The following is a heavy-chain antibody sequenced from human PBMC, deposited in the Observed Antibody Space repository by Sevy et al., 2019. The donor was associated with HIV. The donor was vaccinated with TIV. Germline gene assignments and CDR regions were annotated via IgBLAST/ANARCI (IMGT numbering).Heavy chain of an antibody. CDR2: IKSKNEGATR. D-gene: IGHD1-1*01. Sequence: GGSLRLSCAASGLTFTNAWMSWVRQAPGKGLEWVGRIKSKNEGATREFAAPVKGRVAISKDDSRNTLCLQMDSLKTDDTAVYDCTAGGGTSDIDHWGQGILVTVSS. V-gene: IGHV3-15*01. CDR3: TAGGGTSDIDH. CDR1: GLTFTNAW. J-gene: IGHJ4*02.